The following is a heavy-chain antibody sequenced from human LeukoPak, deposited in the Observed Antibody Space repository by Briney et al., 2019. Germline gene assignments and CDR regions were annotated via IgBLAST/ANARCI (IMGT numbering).Heavy chain of an antibody. D-gene: IGHD6-6*01. V-gene: IGHV4-4*07. CDR2: IYTSGST. CDR1: GGSISSYY. CDR3: ARESSTSQTNLFDY. J-gene: IGHJ4*02. Sequence: PSETLSLTCTVSGGSISSYYWSWIRQPAGKGLEWIGRIYTSGSTNYNPSLKSRVTISVDTSKNQFSLKLSSVTAADTAVYYCARESSTSQTNLFDYWGQGTLVTVSS.